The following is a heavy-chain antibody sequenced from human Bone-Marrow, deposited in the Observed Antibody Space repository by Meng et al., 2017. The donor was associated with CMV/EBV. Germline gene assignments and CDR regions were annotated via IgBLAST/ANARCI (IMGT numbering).Heavy chain of an antibody. D-gene: IGHD2-2*01. J-gene: IGHJ5*02. CDR1: GYTFTSYG. Sequence: ASVKVSCKASGYTFTSYGISWVRQAPGQGLEWMGWISAYNGNTNYAQKLQGRVTMTTDTSTSTAYMELRSLRSHDTAVYYCARCGLEVVPAYNWFDPWGPGTLVTVSS. V-gene: IGHV1-18*01. CDR3: ARCGLEVVPAYNWFDP. CDR2: ISAYNGNT.